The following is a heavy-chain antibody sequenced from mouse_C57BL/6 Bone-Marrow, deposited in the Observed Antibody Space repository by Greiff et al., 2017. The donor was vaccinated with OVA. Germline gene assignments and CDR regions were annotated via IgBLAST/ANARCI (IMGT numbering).Heavy chain of an antibody. CDR3: VRHEGGLRRNYAMDY. CDR2: IRSKSNNYAT. Sequence: EVQLVESGGGLVQPKGSLKLSCAASGFSFNTYAMNWVRQAPGKGLEWVARIRSKSNNYATYYADSVKDRFTISRDDSESMLYLQMNNLKTEDTAMYYCVRHEGGLRRNYAMDYWGQGTSVTVSS. J-gene: IGHJ4*01. V-gene: IGHV10-1*01. D-gene: IGHD2-4*01. CDR1: GFSFNTYA.